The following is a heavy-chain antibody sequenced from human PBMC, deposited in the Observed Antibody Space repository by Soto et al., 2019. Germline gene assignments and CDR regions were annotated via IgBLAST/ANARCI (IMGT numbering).Heavy chain of an antibody. D-gene: IGHD5-12*01. CDR3: ATAAEIHRRGHPFYYYYGLAV. J-gene: IGHJ6*02. Sequence: VASVKVSCKASGYTFTSFVISWVRQAPGQGLEWMGWISAYNGNTNYAQKLQDRVTMTTDTSTSTAYMELRSLRSDDTAVYYCATAAEIHRRGHPFYYYYGLAVWGQGNTVTVSS. V-gene: IGHV1-18*04. CDR2: ISAYNGNT. CDR1: GYTFTSFV.